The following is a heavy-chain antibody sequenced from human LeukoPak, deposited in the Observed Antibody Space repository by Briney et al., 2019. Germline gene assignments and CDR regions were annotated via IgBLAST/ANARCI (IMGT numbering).Heavy chain of an antibody. CDR1: GFTFSNYW. D-gene: IGHD1-1*01. V-gene: IGHV3-7*01. CDR3: ARDSSPPAQRTTTGFDP. Sequence: PGGSLRLSCAASGFTFSNYWMSWVRQAPGKGLEWVANIMQDGSEKYYVDSVKGRFTISRDNAKNSLYLQMNSLRAEDTAVYYCARDSSPPAQRTTTGFDPWGQGTLVTVSS. CDR2: IMQDGSEK. J-gene: IGHJ5*02.